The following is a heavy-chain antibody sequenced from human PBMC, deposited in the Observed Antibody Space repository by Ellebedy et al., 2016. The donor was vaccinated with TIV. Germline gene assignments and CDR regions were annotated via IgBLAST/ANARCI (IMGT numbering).Heavy chain of an antibody. CDR2: INPNSGGT. J-gene: IGHJ4*02. CDR3: ARDSFTGFSSSYSFDF. V-gene: IGHV1-2*02. D-gene: IGHD6-19*01. Sequence: ASVKVSCKTSGYTFTAYHVHWVRQAPGQGLEWMGWINPNSGGTNYAQKFQGRVTITRDTSVSTAYMELSRLTSDDTAVYYCARDSFTGFSSSYSFDFWGQGTLVTVSS. CDR1: GYTFTAYH.